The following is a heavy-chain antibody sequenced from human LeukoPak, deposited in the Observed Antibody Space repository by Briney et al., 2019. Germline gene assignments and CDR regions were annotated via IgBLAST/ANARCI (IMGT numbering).Heavy chain of an antibody. CDR1: GYTFTSYY. V-gene: IGHV1-2*02. J-gene: IGHJ4*02. CDR3: ARVFNVLGYCSSTSCYPFDY. CDR2: INPNSGGT. D-gene: IGHD2-2*01. Sequence: GASVKVSCKASGYTFTSYYMHWVRQAPGQGLEWMGWINPNSGGTNYAQKFQGRVTMTRDTSISTAYMELSRLRSDDTAVYYCARVFNVLGYCSSTSCYPFDYWGQGTLVTVSS.